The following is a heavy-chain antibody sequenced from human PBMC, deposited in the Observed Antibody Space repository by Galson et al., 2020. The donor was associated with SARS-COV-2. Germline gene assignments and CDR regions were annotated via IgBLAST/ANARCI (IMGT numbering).Heavy chain of an antibody. Sequence: SETLSLTCTVSGGSISSSSSYWGWVRQPPGKGLEWIGSIYYSGSTYYNPSLRSRVTISVDTSKNQISLKPSSVTATDTAVYYCTRGISTAMATGFWGQGTLVTVSS. CDR2: IYYSGST. CDR3: TRGISTAMATGF. D-gene: IGHD5-18*01. J-gene: IGHJ4*02. V-gene: IGHV4-39*01. CDR1: GGSISSSSSY.